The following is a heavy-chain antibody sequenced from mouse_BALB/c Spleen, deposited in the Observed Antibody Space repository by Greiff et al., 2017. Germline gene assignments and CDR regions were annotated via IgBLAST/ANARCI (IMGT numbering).Heavy chain of an antibody. D-gene: IGHD2-10*02. Sequence: QVQLQQSGAELVRPGTSVKVSCKASGYAFTNYLIEWVKQRPGQGLEWIGVINPGSGGTNYNEKFKGKATLTADKSYSTAYMQLSSLTSDDSAVYFCARGQYGNTRDFDYWGQGTTLTVSS. CDR2: INPGSGGT. V-gene: IGHV1-54*01. CDR3: ARGQYGNTRDFDY. CDR1: GYAFTNYL. J-gene: IGHJ2*01.